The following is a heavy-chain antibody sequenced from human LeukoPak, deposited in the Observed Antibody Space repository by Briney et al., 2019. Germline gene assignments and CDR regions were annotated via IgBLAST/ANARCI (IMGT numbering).Heavy chain of an antibody. V-gene: IGHV3-48*01. CDR3: AGDKLGIRGYFDY. CDR2: ISSSSSTI. D-gene: IGHD7-27*01. J-gene: IGHJ4*02. CDR1: GFTFSSYS. Sequence: PGGSLRLSCAASGFTFSSYSMNWVRQAPGKGLEWVSYISSSSSTIYYADSVKGRFTISRDNAKNSLYLQMNSPRAEDTAVYYCAGDKLGIRGYFDYWGQGTLVTVSS.